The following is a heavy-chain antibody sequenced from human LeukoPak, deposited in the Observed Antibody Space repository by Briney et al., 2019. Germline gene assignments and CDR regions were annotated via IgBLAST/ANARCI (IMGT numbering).Heavy chain of an antibody. Sequence: SETLSLTCTVPGGSISSSSYYWGWIRQPPGKGLEWIGSIYYSGNTYYNASLKSQVSISIDTSKNQFSLKLTSVTAADTAVYYCAGQTGSGLFILPGGQGTLVTVSS. D-gene: IGHD3/OR15-3a*01. J-gene: IGHJ4*02. CDR3: AGQTGSGLFILP. V-gene: IGHV4-39*01. CDR2: IYYSGNT. CDR1: GGSISSSSYY.